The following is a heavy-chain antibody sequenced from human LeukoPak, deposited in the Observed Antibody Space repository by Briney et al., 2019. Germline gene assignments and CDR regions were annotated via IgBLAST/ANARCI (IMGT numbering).Heavy chain of an antibody. CDR2: FEYGGST. Sequence: SETLSLTCTVSGGSISSSSYYWGWIRQAPGKGLEWIGSFEYGGSTYYNPSLKSRVTISVDTSKNQFSLKLSSVTAADTAVYYCARGAGDYDSSGYYYGSAYFDYWGQGTLVTVSS. CDR1: GGSISSSSYY. J-gene: IGHJ4*02. CDR3: ARGAGDYDSSGYYYGSAYFDY. D-gene: IGHD3-22*01. V-gene: IGHV4-39*07.